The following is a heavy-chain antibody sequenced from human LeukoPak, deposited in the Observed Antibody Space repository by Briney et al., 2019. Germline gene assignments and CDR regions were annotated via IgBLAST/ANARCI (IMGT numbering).Heavy chain of an antibody. CDR2: ISAGADVI. V-gene: IGHV3-23*01. Sequence: GGSLRLSCEAAGFSFRDYPMGWVRRASGKRLEWVSGISAGADVIFYADPVKGRFTISRDNSKNTLYLQMNSLRAEDTAVFYCAKSYDSSGWFYFDYWGQGTLVTVSS. D-gene: IGHD3-22*01. J-gene: IGHJ4*02. CDR1: GFSFRDYP. CDR3: AKSYDSSGWFYFDY.